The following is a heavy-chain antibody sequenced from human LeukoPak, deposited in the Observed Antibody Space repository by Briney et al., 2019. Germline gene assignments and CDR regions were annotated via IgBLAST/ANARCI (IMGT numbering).Heavy chain of an antibody. V-gene: IGHV3-23*01. D-gene: IGHD3-10*01. CDR3: AKDAVRGSGRINWFDS. J-gene: IGHJ5*01. Sequence: GGSLRLSCAASGFTFSSYAMSWVRQAPGKGLEWVSAISGSGGSTYYADSVKGRFSISRDNSKSTLYLQMNSLRGEDTAAYYCAKDAVRGSGRINWFDSWGQGTLVTVSS. CDR2: ISGSGGST. CDR1: GFTFSSYA.